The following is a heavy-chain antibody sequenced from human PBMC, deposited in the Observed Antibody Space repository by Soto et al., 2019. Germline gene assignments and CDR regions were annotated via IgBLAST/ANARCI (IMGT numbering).Heavy chain of an antibody. CDR1: GFTFIDYE. J-gene: IGHJ4*01. Sequence: PGGSLRLSCAASGFTFIDYEMNWVRQAPGKGLEWLSYISSSGRSMHYADSVRGRFTISRDNAKNSLYLEMNSLRAEDTAIYYCVREGVMGGLFPYWGHGTVVTVSS. V-gene: IGHV3-48*03. D-gene: IGHD1-26*01. CDR3: VREGVMGGLFPY. CDR2: ISSSGRSM.